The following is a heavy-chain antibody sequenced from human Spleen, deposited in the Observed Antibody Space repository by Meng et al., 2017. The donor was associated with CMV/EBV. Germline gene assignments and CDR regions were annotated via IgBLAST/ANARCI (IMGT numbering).Heavy chain of an antibody. Sequence: GESLKISCAASGFSLSTYTMVWVRQAPGKGLEWVAVISYDGSNKYYADSVKGRFTISRDNSKNTLYLQMNSLRAEDTAVYYCAREGGVGASGYYYGMDVWGQGTTVTVSS. V-gene: IGHV3-30*04. J-gene: IGHJ6*02. CDR1: GFSLSTYT. D-gene: IGHD1-26*01. CDR2: ISYDGSNK. CDR3: AREGGVGASGYYYGMDV.